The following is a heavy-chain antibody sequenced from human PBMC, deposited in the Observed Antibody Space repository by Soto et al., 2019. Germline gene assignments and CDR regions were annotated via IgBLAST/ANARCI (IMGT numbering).Heavy chain of an antibody. D-gene: IGHD5-12*01. V-gene: IGHV3-9*01. Sequence: PGGSLRLCCAASKFTFDDYAMHWVRQAPGKGLEWVSGISWNSDYIGYADSVKGRFTISRDNAKNSLYLQMNSLRVEDTALYYCAKDVEFGGYDTFYYFYGMDVWGQGTSVTV. J-gene: IGHJ6*02. CDR1: KFTFDDYA. CDR3: AKDVEFGGYDTFYYFYGMDV. CDR2: ISWNSDYI.